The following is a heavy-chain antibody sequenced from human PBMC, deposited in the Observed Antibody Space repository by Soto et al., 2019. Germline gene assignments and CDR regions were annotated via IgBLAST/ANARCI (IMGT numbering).Heavy chain of an antibody. CDR1: GGSFSGYY. Sequence: QVQLQQWGAGLLKPSETLSLTCAVYGGSFSGYYWSVIRQPPGKGLELIGEINHSGSTNYNPSLKSRVTISVDTSKTQCSLKLSSVPAADTAVYYCARAPPFLHWFDPWGQGTLVTVSS. CDR2: INHSGST. CDR3: ARAPPFLHWFDP. J-gene: IGHJ5*02. V-gene: IGHV4-34*01. D-gene: IGHD3-16*01.